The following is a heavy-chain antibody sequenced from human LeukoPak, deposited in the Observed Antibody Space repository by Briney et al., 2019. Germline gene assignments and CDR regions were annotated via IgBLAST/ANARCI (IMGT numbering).Heavy chain of an antibody. V-gene: IGHV1-8*01. CDR1: GYTFTSYD. CDR2: MNPNSGNT. CDR3: ASEGYSSGWYTQTDAFDI. D-gene: IGHD6-19*01. Sequence: ASVKVSCKASGYTFTSYDINWVRQATGQGLEWMGWMNPNSGNTGYAQKFQCRVTMTRNTSISTAYMELSSLRSEDTAVYYCASEGYSSGWYTQTDAFDIWGQGTMVTVSS. J-gene: IGHJ3*02.